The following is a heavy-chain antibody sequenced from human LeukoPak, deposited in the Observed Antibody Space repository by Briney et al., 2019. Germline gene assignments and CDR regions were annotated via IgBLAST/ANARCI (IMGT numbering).Heavy chain of an antibody. Sequence: GASVKVSCKASGYTFTGYYMHWVRQAPGQGLEWMGWINPNSGGTNYAQKFQGRVTMTRDTSISTAYMELSRLRSDDTAVYYCARPQLRYFDWSIDYWGQGTLVTVSS. V-gene: IGHV1-2*02. CDR2: INPNSGGT. CDR3: ARPQLRYFDWSIDY. D-gene: IGHD3-9*01. CDR1: GYTFTGYY. J-gene: IGHJ4*02.